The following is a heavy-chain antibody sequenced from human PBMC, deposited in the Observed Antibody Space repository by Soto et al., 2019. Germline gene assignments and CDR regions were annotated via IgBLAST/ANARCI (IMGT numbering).Heavy chain of an antibody. CDR1: GYTFTSYG. V-gene: IGHV1-18*01. J-gene: IGHJ3*02. Sequence: QVQLVQSGAEVKKPGASVKVSCKASGYTFTSYGISWVRQAPGQGLEWMGWISAYNGNTNYAQKLQGRVTMTTDTSTSTAYMELRSLRSDDTAVYSCARSRYYDYIWGSSRSLGYAFDIWGQGTMVTVSS. CDR3: ARSRYYDYIWGSSRSLGYAFDI. CDR2: ISAYNGNT. D-gene: IGHD3-16*02.